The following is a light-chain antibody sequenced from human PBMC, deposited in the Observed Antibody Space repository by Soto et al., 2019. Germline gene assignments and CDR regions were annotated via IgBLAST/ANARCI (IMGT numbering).Light chain of an antibody. CDR2: GAS. Sequence: IVLTQSPGTLSLSPGETATLSCRASQSVTTQLAWYQQKRGRAPRLIIHGASRRATGIPDRISGSGSGTDFTLTISRVEPEDVGMYFCQQYGSSPWTFGQGTKVDIK. V-gene: IGKV3-20*01. CDR3: QQYGSSPWT. J-gene: IGKJ1*01. CDR1: QSVTTQ.